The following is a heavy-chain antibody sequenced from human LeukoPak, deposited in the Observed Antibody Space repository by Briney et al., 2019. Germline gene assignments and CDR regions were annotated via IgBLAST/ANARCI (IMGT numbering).Heavy chain of an antibody. D-gene: IGHD3-10*01. V-gene: IGHV3-23*01. J-gene: IGHJ4*02. CDR3: ARDWGYDSGTYCVY. CDR2: IGGGGGST. CDR1: GFTLSHYA. Sequence: GGSLRLSCSLSGFTLSHYAMSWVRQAPGKGLEWVSTIGGGGGSTDYTDSVKGRFTISRDNSKNTVDLQMNSLRAEDMAVYYCARDWGYDSGTYCVYWGQGTLVTVSS.